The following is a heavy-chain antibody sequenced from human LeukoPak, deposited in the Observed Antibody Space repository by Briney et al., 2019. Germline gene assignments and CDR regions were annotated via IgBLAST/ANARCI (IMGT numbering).Heavy chain of an antibody. CDR3: ARESVGYYDSSGNS. CDR2: IYYSGST. D-gene: IGHD3-22*01. J-gene: IGHJ4*02. CDR1: GGSISSSSYY. V-gene: IGHV4-39*07. Sequence: SETLSLTCTVSGGSISSSSYYWGWIRQPPGKGLEWIGSIYYSGSTYYNPSLKSRVTISVDTSKNQFSLKLSSVTAADTAVYYCARESVGYYDSSGNSWGQGTLVTVSS.